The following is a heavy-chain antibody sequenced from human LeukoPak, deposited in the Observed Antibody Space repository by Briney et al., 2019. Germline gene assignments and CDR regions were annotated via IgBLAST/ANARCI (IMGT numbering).Heavy chain of an antibody. D-gene: IGHD3-10*01. CDR1: GGSFSGYY. CDR2: INHSGST. Sequence: SETLSLTCAVYGGSFSGYYWSWVRQPPGKGLEWIGEINHSGSTNYNPSLKSRVTISVDTSKNQFSLKLSSVTAADTAVYYCARFGSSFDYWGQGTLVTVSS. CDR3: ARFGSSFDY. V-gene: IGHV4-34*01. J-gene: IGHJ4*02.